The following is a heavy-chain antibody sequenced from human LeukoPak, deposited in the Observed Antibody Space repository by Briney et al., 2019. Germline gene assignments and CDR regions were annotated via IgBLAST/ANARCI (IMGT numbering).Heavy chain of an antibody. V-gene: IGHV1-18*01. CDR3: ARAGGDCSSTSCPYYFDY. CDR2: ISAYNGNT. J-gene: IGHJ4*02. Sequence: ASVKVSCKASGYTFTSYGISWVRQAPGQGLEWMGWISAYNGNTNYAPKLQGRVTMTTDTSTSTAYMELRSLRSDDTAVYYCARAGGDCSSTSCPYYFDYWGQGTLVTVSS. D-gene: IGHD2-2*01. CDR1: GYTFTSYG.